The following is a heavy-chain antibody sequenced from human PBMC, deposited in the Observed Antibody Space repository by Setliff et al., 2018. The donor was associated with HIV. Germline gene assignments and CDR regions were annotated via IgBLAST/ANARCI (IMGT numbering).Heavy chain of an antibody. CDR3: ARGSLLGYFDWLFPD. D-gene: IGHD3-9*01. V-gene: IGHV1-2*02. J-gene: IGHJ4*02. Sequence: ASVKVSCKASGYNFITYYIHWVRQAPGQGLEWMGWINPNSGGTNYAQKFQGRVTMTRDTSISTAYMELSRLRSDDTAVYYCARGSLLGYFDWLFPDWGQGTLVTVSS. CDR2: INPNSGGT. CDR1: GYNFITYY.